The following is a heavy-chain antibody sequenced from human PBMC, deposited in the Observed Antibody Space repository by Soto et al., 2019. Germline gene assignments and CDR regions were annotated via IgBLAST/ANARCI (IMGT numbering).Heavy chain of an antibody. CDR2: ISWDGGST. CDR1: GFTCDEYT. D-gene: IGHD3-16*01. CDR3: AKDWGGMDV. J-gene: IGHJ6*02. Sequence: GGSRRLSCAASGFTCDEYTMHWVRQAPGKGLEWVSLISWDGGSTYYADSVKGRFTISRDNSKNSLYLQMNSLRTEDTALYYCAKDWGGMDVWGQGTTVTVSS. V-gene: IGHV3-43*01.